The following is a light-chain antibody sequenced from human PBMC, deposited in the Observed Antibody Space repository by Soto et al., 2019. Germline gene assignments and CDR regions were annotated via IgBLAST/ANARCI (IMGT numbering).Light chain of an antibody. V-gene: IGKV4-1*01. J-gene: IGKJ3*01. CDR1: RSVLSSSNNKNF. CDR2: WAS. CDR3: QQYYSSPFT. Sequence: DIVMTQSPDSLALSLGERATINCKSSRSVLSSSNNKNFLAWYQQKPRQPPRLLIYWASTRESGVPDRFSGSGSGTDFTLTISSLQAVDVAVYYCQQYYSSPFTFGPGTKVEIK.